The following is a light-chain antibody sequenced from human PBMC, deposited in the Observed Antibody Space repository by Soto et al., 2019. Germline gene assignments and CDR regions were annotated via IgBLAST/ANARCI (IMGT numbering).Light chain of an antibody. V-gene: IGKV3-11*01. J-gene: IGKJ1*01. Sequence: IVWPQSPATLSLSPGERATLSCRASQSVSSYLAWYQQKPGQAPRLLIYDASNRATGIPARFSGSGSGTDFTLTISSLEPEDFAVYYCQQRSNWPPTFGQGTKVDI. CDR1: QSVSSY. CDR3: QQRSNWPPT. CDR2: DAS.